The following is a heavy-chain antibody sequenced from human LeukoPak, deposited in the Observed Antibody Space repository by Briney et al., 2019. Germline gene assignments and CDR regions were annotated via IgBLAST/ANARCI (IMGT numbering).Heavy chain of an antibody. CDR3: TRDRTVDNFRQDYYYAMDV. CDR1: GYTFTSYY. V-gene: IGHV1-46*01. Sequence: ASVKVSCKASGYTFTSYYLQWVRQTPGQGLEWMGIINPKGGSASYAQKFQGRVTMTRDTSTSTVYMELSSLRSEDTAVYYCTRDRTVDNFRQDYYYAMDVWGQGTTDTVSS. D-gene: IGHD5-24*01. J-gene: IGHJ6*02. CDR2: INPKGGSA.